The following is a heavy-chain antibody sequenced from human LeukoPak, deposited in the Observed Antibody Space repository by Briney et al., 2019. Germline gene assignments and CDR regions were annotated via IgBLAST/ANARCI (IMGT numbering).Heavy chain of an antibody. Sequence: SETLSLTCTVSGGSISNYYWSWIRQHPGKGLEWIGYINYSGSTTYNPSLKSRVTISVDTSKNQFSLKLTSATAADTAVYYCARQAAANSIDYWGQGTVVTVSS. CDR2: INYSGST. D-gene: IGHD2-2*01. V-gene: IGHV4-59*08. J-gene: IGHJ4*02. CDR1: GGSISNYY. CDR3: ARQAAANSIDY.